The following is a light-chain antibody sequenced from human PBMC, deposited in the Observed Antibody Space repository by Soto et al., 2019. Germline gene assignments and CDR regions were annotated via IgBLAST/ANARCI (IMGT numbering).Light chain of an antibody. CDR2: GAS. J-gene: IGKJ1*01. CDR3: QQYGSSGT. V-gene: IGKV3-20*01. Sequence: EIVLTQSPGILSLSPGERATLSCRASQSVSNNYLAWYQQKPGQAPRLLIYGASNRATGIPDRFSGSGSGTDFTLTISRLEPEDSAVYYCQQYGSSGTFGQGTKVDI. CDR1: QSVSNNY.